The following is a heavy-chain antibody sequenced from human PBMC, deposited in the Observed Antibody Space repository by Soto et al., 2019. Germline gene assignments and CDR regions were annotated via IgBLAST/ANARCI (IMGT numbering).Heavy chain of an antibody. CDR2: ISAYNGNP. Sequence: ASVKVSCKASGYPFPSYGITWVRQAPGQGLEWMGWISAYNGNPNYAQKLQGRVTMTTDTSTTTASMDLRSLRSDDTACYYCRRDIEGLRFPASAFDDWGRGTLVTVSS. CDR3: RRDIEGLRFPASAFDD. J-gene: IGHJ4*02. V-gene: IGHV1-18*01. D-gene: IGHD3-3*01. CDR1: GYPFPSYG.